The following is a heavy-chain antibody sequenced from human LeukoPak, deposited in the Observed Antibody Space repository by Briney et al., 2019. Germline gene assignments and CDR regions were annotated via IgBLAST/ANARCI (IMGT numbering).Heavy chain of an antibody. CDR3: ARVRNRVSNFDY. CDR1: GLTFRSYW. Sequence: TGGSLRLSCAASGLTFRSYWMSWVRQSPGKGLEWVANIKQDGSEKYYVDSVKGRFTISRDNAKNSLYLQMNSLRAEDTAVYYCARVRNRVSNFDYWGQGTLVTVSS. D-gene: IGHD1-14*01. J-gene: IGHJ4*02. V-gene: IGHV3-7*01. CDR2: IKQDGSEK.